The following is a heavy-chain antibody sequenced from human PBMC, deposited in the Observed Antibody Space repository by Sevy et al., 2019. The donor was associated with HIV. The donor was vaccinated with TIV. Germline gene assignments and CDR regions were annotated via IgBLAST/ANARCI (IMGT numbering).Heavy chain of an antibody. V-gene: IGHV4-59*01. J-gene: IGHJ6*02. CDR1: GGSISSYY. CDR2: IYYSGST. CDR3: ARERIIAAAGTTDYYYYGMDV. D-gene: IGHD6-13*01. Sequence: SETLSLTCTVSGGSISSYYWSWIRQPPGKGLEWIGYIYYSGSTNYNPSLKSRVTISVDTSKNQFSRKLSSLTAADTAVYYCARERIIAAAGTTDYYYYGMDVWGQGTTVTVSS.